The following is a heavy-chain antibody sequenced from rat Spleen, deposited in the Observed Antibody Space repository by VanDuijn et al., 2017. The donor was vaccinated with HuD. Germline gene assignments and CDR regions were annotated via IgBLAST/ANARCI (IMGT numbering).Heavy chain of an antibody. CDR3: ARHYGGYSEYVMDA. CDR1: EFTFSSFA. V-gene: IGHV5-25*01. J-gene: IGHJ4*01. Sequence: EVHLVESGGGLVQPGRSLKLSCAASEFTFSSFAMAWVRQAPTKGLEWVASISTGGGNTYYRDSVKGRFTISRDNAKSTLYLQMDSLRSEDTATYYCARHYGGYSEYVMDAWGQGASVTVSS. D-gene: IGHD1-11*01. CDR2: ISTGGGNT.